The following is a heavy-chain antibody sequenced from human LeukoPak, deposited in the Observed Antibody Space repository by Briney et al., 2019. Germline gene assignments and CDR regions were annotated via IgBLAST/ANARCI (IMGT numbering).Heavy chain of an antibody. D-gene: IGHD2-15*01. V-gene: IGHV4-39*01. CDR3: ARLVDVSVVGY. J-gene: IGHJ4*02. Sequence: SETLSLTCTVSGGSISSSSYYWGWIRQPPGKGLEWIGSIYYSGSTYYNPSLKSRVTISVDTSKNQFSLKLSSVTAADTAVYYCARLVDVSVVGYWGQGTLVTVSS. CDR2: IYYSGST. CDR1: GGSISSSSYY.